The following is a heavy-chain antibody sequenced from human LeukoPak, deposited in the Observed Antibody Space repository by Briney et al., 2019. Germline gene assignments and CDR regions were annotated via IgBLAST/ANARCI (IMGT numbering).Heavy chain of an antibody. J-gene: IGHJ4*02. CDR3: ATQFRYSRGYYSYYFDY. CDR1: GYSFTTYW. Sequence: GEAPKISCKGSGYSFTTYWIGWVRQMPGRGLGWLGHIYPGDSDTRYSPSFQGQVTISADKSISTAYLQQSSLKASDTAMNYGATQFRYSRGYYSYYFDYWGQGTLVTVSS. CDR2: IYPGDSDT. D-gene: IGHD3-22*01. V-gene: IGHV5-51*01.